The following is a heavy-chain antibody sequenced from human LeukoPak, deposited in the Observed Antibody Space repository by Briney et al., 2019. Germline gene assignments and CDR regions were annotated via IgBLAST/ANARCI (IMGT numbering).Heavy chain of an antibody. CDR2: IYYSGST. CDR1: GGSISSSSYY. J-gene: IGHJ3*02. Sequence: SETLSLTCTVSGGSISSSSYYWGWIRQPPGKGLEWIGSIYYSGSTYYNPSLKSRVTISVDTSKNQFSLKLSSVTAADTAVYYCARQMSNPPFIAAAGGNAFDIWGQGTMVTVSS. D-gene: IGHD6-6*01. V-gene: IGHV4-39*01. CDR3: ARQMSNPPFIAAAGGNAFDI.